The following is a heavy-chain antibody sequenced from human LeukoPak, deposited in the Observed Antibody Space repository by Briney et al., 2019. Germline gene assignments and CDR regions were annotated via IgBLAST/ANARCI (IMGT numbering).Heavy chain of an antibody. CDR1: GYSFASYG. J-gene: IGHJ4*02. V-gene: IGHV1-18*01. CDR2: ISGYNGNT. Sequence: GASVKVSCTTSGYSFASYGISWLRQAPGQGLEWMGWISGYNGNTNYAQKFQGRVTMTTDTSTRTSDTSTTTSYMGLRSLTSDDTAVYYCSRVRYYASGSTHWGQGTLVTVSS. D-gene: IGHD3-10*01. CDR3: SRVRYYASGSTH.